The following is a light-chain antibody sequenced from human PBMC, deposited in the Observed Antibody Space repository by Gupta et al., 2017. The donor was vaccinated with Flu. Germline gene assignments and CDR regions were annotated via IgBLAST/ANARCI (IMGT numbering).Light chain of an antibody. CDR2: GAS. CDR3: QQYGSSLSLT. CDR1: QSVSSSY. Sequence: TLSLSPGERATLSCRASQSVSSSYLAWYQQKPGQAPRLLIYGASSRDTGIPDRFSGSGYGTDFTLTISRREPEDFAVYYCQQYGSSLSLTFGGGTKVEIK. J-gene: IGKJ4*01. V-gene: IGKV3-20*01.